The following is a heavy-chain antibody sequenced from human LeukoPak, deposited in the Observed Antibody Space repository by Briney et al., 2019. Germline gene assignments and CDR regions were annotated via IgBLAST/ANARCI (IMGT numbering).Heavy chain of an antibody. CDR1: GFTFSSFY. CDR3: APHLSVVVPGVKDGMDV. CDR2: KNRDGRST. D-gene: IGHD2-2*01. V-gene: IGHV3-74*01. Sequence: GGTLRLSCGASGFTFSSFYIHWVSHAPGKGLVDVLRKNRDGRSTRYTDTDKGRFNISSTNAKNMLYMQMNSLRAEDTAVYYCAPHLSVVVPGVKDGMDVWGQGTTVTVSS. J-gene: IGHJ6*02.